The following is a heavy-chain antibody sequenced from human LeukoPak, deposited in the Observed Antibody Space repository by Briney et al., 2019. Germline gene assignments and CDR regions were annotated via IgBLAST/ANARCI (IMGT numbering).Heavy chain of an antibody. V-gene: IGHV4-31*03. CDR2: IYNSGST. CDR3: ARGVEFGDYVDY. J-gene: IGHJ4*02. Sequence: AQTLTITCTVSGDSISSGGYFWNWIRQHPVKGLEWIGNIYNSGSTDYNPSLISRLTTSLDTSKNQFSLRLSSVTAADTAVYYCARGVEFGDYVDYWGQGTLVTVSS. D-gene: IGHD3-10*01. CDR1: GDSISSGGYF.